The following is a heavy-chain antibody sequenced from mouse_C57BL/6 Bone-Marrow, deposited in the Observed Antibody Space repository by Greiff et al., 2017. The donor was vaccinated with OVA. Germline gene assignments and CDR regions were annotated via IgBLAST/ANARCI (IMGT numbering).Heavy chain of an antibody. V-gene: IGHV1-64*01. J-gene: IGHJ3*01. D-gene: IGHD2-4*01. CDR2: IHPNSGST. Sequence: QVQLQQPGAELVKPGASVKLSCKASGYTFTSYWMHWVKQRPGQGLEWIGMIHPNSGSTNYNEKFKRKATLTVDKSSSTAYMQLSSLTSEDSAVYYCARKNYDYLCFAYWGQGTLVTVSA. CDR1: GYTFTSYW. CDR3: ARKNYDYLCFAY.